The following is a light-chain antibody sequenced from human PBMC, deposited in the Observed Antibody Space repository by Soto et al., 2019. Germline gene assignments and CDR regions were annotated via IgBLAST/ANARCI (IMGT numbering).Light chain of an antibody. CDR2: LGS. J-gene: IGKJ4*01. Sequence: VVMTQSPLFLPVAPGEPASISCRSSQSLLHSNGYNYLDWYLQKPGQSPQLLIYLGSNRASGVPDRFSGSGSGTAFTLNISRVEAEDVRVYYCMQALQTPATFGGGTNVEI. CDR3: MQALQTPAT. CDR1: QSLLHSNGYNY. V-gene: IGKV2-28*01.